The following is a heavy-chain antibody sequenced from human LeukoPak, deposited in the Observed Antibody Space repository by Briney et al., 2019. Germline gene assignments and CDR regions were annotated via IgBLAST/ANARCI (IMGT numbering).Heavy chain of an antibody. V-gene: IGHV1-24*01. CDR1: GYTLTELS. CDR3: ARGRNYYDGSGRGDY. CDR2: FDLEDGDT. J-gene: IGHJ4*02. D-gene: IGHD3-22*01. Sequence: ASVKVSCKVSGYTLTELSMHWVRQAPGKGLEWMGGFDLEDGDTIYAQNFQGRVTMTRDTSITTAYMELSSLTSEDTAVYYCARGRNYYDGSGRGDYWGQGALVTVSS.